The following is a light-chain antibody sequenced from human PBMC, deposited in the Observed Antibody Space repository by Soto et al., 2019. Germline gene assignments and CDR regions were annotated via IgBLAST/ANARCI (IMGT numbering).Light chain of an antibody. J-gene: IGLJ1*01. Sequence: SYELTQPLSVSVALGQTARLTCGGNNIGSKNVHWYQQKPGQAPVLVIYRDSNRPSGIPERFSGSNSGNTATLTISRAQAGDEADYYCQVWDSSTAWVFGTGTKVTVL. CDR3: QVWDSSTAWV. V-gene: IGLV3-9*01. CDR1: NIGSKN. CDR2: RDS.